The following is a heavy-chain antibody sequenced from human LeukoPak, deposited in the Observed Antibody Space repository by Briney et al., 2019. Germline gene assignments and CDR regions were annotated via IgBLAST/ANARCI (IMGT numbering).Heavy chain of an antibody. CDR2: ISGSGGST. V-gene: IGHV3-23*01. CDR1: GFTFSSYA. D-gene: IGHD1-1*01. Sequence: GGSLRLSCAATGFTFSSYAMSWVRQAPGKVLEWLSAISGSGGSTYYADSVKGRFTISRDNSKNTLYLQMNSLRAEDTAVYYCARDPYNGAYSEGYYYYYMDVWGKGTTVTVSS. CDR3: ARDPYNGAYSEGYYYYYMDV. J-gene: IGHJ6*03.